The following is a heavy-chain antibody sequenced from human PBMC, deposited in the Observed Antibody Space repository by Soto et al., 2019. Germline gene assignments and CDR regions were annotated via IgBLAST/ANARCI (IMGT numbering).Heavy chain of an antibody. CDR2: ISGSGGST. J-gene: IGHJ2*01. CDR1: GFTFSSYA. V-gene: IGHV3-23*01. D-gene: IGHD4-4*01. CDR3: ANRYTVRGNWYFDL. Sequence: EVQLLESGGGLVQPGGSLRLSCAASGFTFSSYAMSWVRQAPGKGLEWVSAISGSGGSTYYADSVKGRFTISRDTSKNTLYLQMNSLRAEDTAVYYCANRYTVRGNWYFDLWGRGTLVTVSS.